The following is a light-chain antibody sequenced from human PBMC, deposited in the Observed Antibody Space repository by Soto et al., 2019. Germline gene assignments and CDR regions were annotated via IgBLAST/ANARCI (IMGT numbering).Light chain of an antibody. V-gene: IGLV2-11*01. CDR3: CSYAGSYTYV. CDR2: DVS. J-gene: IGLJ1*01. Sequence: QSALTQPRSVSGSPGQSVTISCTGTSNDVGSYNYVSWYQQHPGKAPKLMIYDVSKRPSGVPDRFSGSKSGSTASLTISGLQAEDEADYYCCSYAGSYTYVFGTGTKATVL. CDR1: SNDVGSYNY.